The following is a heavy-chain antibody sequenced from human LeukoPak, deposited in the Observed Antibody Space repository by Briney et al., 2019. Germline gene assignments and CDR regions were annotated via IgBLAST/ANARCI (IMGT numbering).Heavy chain of an antibody. V-gene: IGHV4-4*07. CDR2: IYTNGDT. CDR1: GGSISGYY. D-gene: IGHD6-13*01. Sequence: PSETLSLTCTVSGGSISGYYWSWIRQPAGKGLEWIGRIYTNGDTNYNPSLKSRVTMSLDTSKNQFSLKLISVTAADTAVYYCARDSLGITAVGNYWGQGTLVAVSS. J-gene: IGHJ4*02. CDR3: ARDSLGITAVGNY.